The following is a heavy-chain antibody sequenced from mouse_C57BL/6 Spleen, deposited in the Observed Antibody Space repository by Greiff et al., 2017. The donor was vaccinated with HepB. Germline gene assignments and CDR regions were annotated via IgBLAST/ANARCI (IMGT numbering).Heavy chain of an antibody. CDR1: GFTFSDYY. D-gene: IGHD1-1*01. V-gene: IGHV5-16*01. CDR3: ARDRDYGRGYAMDY. Sequence: EVKLVESEGGLVQPGSSMKLSCTASGFTFSDYYMAWVRQVPEKGLEWVANINYDGSSTYYLDSLKSRFIISRDNAKNILYLQMSSLKSEDTATYYCARDRDYGRGYAMDYWGQGTSVTVSS. J-gene: IGHJ4*01. CDR2: INYDGSST.